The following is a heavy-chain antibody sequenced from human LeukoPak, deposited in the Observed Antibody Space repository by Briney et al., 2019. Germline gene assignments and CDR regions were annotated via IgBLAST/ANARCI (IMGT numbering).Heavy chain of an antibody. D-gene: IGHD3-22*01. CDR2: ISYDGSNK. CDR3: AREGDYYDSSGSIDY. V-gene: IGHV3-30-3*01. J-gene: IGHJ4*02. CDR1: GFTFSSYA. Sequence: QAGGSLRLSCAASGFTFSSYAMHWVRQAPGKGLEWVAVISYDGSNKYYADSVKGRFTISRDNSKSTLYLQMNSLRAEDTAVYYCAREGDYYDSSGSIDYWGQGTLATVSS.